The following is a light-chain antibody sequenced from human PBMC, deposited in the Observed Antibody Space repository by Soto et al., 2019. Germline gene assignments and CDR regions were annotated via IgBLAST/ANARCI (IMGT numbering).Light chain of an antibody. CDR3: QQSYRTPLT. V-gene: IGKV1-39*01. J-gene: IGKJ2*01. CDR2: AAS. Sequence: DIQMTQSPSSLSASVGDRVTITCRASQSISSYLNWYQQKPGKAPKLLIYAASSLQSGVPSRFSGSGSGTDFTLTISSLQPEDFATYYCQQSYRTPLTFGQGTNLEIK. CDR1: QSISSY.